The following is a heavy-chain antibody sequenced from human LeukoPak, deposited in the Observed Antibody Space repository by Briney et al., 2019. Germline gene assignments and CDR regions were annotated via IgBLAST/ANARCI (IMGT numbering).Heavy chain of an antibody. CDR1: GFTVSSNY. J-gene: IGHJ4*02. V-gene: IGHV3-53*01. CDR3: ARGRDYDFWSGYQAY. Sequence: GGSLRLSCAASGFTVSSNYMSWVRQAPGKGLEWVSVIYSGGSTYYADSVRGRFTISRDNSKNTLYLQMNSLRAEDTAVYYCARGRDYDFWSGYQAYWGQGTLVTVSS. D-gene: IGHD3-3*01. CDR2: IYSGGST.